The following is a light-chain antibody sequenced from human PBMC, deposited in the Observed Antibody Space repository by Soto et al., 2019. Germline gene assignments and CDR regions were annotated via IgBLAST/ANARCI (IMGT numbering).Light chain of an antibody. Sequence: QSALTQPASVSGSPGQSITISCTGASSDVGGYNFVSWYQQHPGKAPKLMIYDVSNRPSGVSNRFSGSKSGNTASLTISGVQAEDEAEYYCSSSTTSSTPHVVFGGGTKLTVL. V-gene: IGLV2-14*03. CDR2: DVS. CDR3: SSSTTSSTPHVV. CDR1: SSDVGGYNF. J-gene: IGLJ2*01.